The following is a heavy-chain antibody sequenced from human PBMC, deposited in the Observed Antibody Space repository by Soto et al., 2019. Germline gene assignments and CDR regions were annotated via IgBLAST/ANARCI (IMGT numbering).Heavy chain of an antibody. D-gene: IGHD3-10*01. CDR3: ARDKGAGNFDY. Sequence: QVQLQESGPGLVKPSQTLSLTCTVSGGSISSGDYYWSWIRQPPGKGLEWIGYIYYSGSTYYNPSLKSXDTTSXXTSKNQFSLKLSSVTAADTAVYYCARDKGAGNFDYWGQGTLVTVFS. J-gene: IGHJ4*02. CDR1: GGSISSGDYY. CDR2: IYYSGST. V-gene: IGHV4-30-4*01.